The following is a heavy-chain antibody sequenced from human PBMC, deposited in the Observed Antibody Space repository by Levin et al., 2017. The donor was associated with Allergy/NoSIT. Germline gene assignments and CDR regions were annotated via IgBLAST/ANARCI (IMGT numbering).Heavy chain of an antibody. CDR2: ISYDGSNK. CDR3: AKEIVPAPFVDY. CDR1: GFTFSSYG. Sequence: GGSLRLSCAASGFTFSSYGMHWVRQAPGKGLEWVAVISYDGSNKYYADSVKGRFTISRDNSKNTLYLQMNSLRAEDTAVYYCAKEIVPAPFVDYWGQGTLVTVSS. V-gene: IGHV3-30*18. D-gene: IGHD2-2*01. J-gene: IGHJ4*02.